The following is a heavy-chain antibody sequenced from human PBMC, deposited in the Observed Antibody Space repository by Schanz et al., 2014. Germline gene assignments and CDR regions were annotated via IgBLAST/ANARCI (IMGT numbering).Heavy chain of an antibody. CDR2: ITYNGGTI. CDR3: ARGGSGSHYRLDY. Sequence: EVQLVESGGGLVQPGGSLRLSCAASGFTFSIYAMHWVRQAPGKGLEWISYITYNGGTIYYADSVKGRFTISRDNAKNSLYLEMNSLRAEDTGLYFCARGGSGSHYRLDYWGQGTLVTVSS. V-gene: IGHV3-48*01. J-gene: IGHJ4*02. CDR1: GFTFSIYA. D-gene: IGHD1-26*01.